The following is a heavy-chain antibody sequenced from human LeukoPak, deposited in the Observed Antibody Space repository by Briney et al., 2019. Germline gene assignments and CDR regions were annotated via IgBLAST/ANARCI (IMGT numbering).Heavy chain of an antibody. Sequence: PGGSLRLSCAASGFTFSNYAMSWVRQAPGKGLEWVSAISGSADSTYYADSVKGRFTISRDNSKNTLYLQMNSLRVEDTAIFYCAKDPPYFYDSSGYMAGGQGTLVTVSS. CDR3: AKDPPYFYDSSGYMA. CDR2: ISGSADST. CDR1: GFTFSNYA. J-gene: IGHJ4*02. V-gene: IGHV3-23*01. D-gene: IGHD3-22*01.